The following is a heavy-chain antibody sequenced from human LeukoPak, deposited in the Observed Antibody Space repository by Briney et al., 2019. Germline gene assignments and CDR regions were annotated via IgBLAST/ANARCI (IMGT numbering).Heavy chain of an antibody. Sequence: GGSLRLSCAASGFTFDDYAMHWVRQAPGKGLEWVSGISWNSGSIGYADSVKGRFTISRDNAKNSLYLQMNSLRAEDTALYYCAKSFSPDPTNYAGPPGGEPDAFDIWGQGTMVTVSS. CDR3: AKSFSPDPTNYAGPPGGEPDAFDI. J-gene: IGHJ3*02. D-gene: IGHD1-7*01. CDR1: GFTFDDYA. V-gene: IGHV3-9*01. CDR2: ISWNSGSI.